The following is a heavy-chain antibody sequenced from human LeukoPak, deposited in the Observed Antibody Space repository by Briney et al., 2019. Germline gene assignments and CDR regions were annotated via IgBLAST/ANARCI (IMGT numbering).Heavy chain of an antibody. D-gene: IGHD2-2*01. CDR1: GFTFSNAW. CDR2: IKSKTDGGTT. J-gene: IGHJ3*02. V-gene: IGHV3-15*01. Sequence: GGSLRLSCAASGFTFSNAWMSWVRQAPGKGLEWVGRIKSKTDGGTTDYAAPVKGRFTISRDDSKNTLYLQMNSLKTEDTAVYYCTTTVVPAAMGDAFDIWGQGTMVTVSS. CDR3: TTTVVPAAMGDAFDI.